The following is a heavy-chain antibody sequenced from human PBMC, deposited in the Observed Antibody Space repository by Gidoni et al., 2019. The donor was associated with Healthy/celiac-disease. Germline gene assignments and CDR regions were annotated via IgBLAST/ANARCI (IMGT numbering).Heavy chain of an antibody. CDR2: IGTAGDT. Sequence: EVQLVESGGGLVQTGGSLRLSCAASGFTFSSDDTPWVRQAKGKGLEWVSAIGTAGDTYYPGSVKGRFTISRENAKNSLYLQMNSLRAGDTAVYYCARVAAKGAFDIWGQGTMVTVSS. J-gene: IGHJ3*02. CDR3: ARVAAKGAFDI. D-gene: IGHD6-19*01. V-gene: IGHV3-13*04. CDR1: GFTFSSDD.